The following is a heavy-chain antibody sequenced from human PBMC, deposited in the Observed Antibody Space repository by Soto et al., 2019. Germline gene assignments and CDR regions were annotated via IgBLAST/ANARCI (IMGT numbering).Heavy chain of an antibody. CDR3: VKAPPHEYFWGSYMPSDD. CDR1: GFIFSSYG. CDR2: IWFDGNDK. J-gene: IGHJ4*02. D-gene: IGHD3-16*01. Sequence: QVQLVESGGGMVQPGASLRLSCAASGFIFSSYGMDWVRQAPGKGLEWVAAIWFDGNDKYYADSVKGRFTISRDNSKNTLFLQMNSLRVEDTAVYYCVKAPPHEYFWGSYMPSDDWGQGTLVTVSS. V-gene: IGHV3-33*06.